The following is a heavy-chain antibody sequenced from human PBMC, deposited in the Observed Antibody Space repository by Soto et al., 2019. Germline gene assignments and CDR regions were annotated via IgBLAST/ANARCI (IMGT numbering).Heavy chain of an antibody. CDR3: ARVSSSIVVVPDYGMDV. J-gene: IGHJ6*02. CDR2: ISGKNGNT. D-gene: IGHD2-15*01. Sequence: QVQLVQSGVEVKKPGASVKVSCKASGYTFISHGISWVRQAPGQGLEWMGWISGKNGNTNYAQKLQGRGTLTTDTSTSTAYMELRSLRSDDTAVYYCARVSSSIVVVPDYGMDVWGQGTTGTVSS. V-gene: IGHV1-18*04. CDR1: GYTFISHG.